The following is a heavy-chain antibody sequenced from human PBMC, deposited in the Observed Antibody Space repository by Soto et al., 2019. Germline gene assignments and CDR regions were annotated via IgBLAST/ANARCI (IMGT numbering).Heavy chain of an antibody. D-gene: IGHD3-22*01. Sequence: GASVKVSCKVSGYTLTELSMHWVRQAPGKGLEWMGGFDPEDGETIYAQKFQGRVTMTEDTSTDTAYMELSSLRSEDTAVYYCATDPHTNSGYYYLVYWGQGTLVTVSS. CDR1: GYTLTELS. CDR3: ATDPHTNSGYYYLVY. V-gene: IGHV1-24*01. CDR2: FDPEDGET. J-gene: IGHJ4*02.